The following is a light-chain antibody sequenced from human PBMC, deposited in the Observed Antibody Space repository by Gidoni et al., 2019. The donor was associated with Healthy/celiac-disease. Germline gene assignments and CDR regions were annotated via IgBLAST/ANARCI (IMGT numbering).Light chain of an antibody. CDR3: QSYDSSNHGV. Sequence: FMLTQPPSVSESPGQTVTISCTRSSGSIASNYVQWYQQRPGSAPTTVIYEDNQRPSGVPDRFSGSIDSSSNSASLTISGLKTEDEADYYCQSYDSSNHGVFGGGTKLTVL. V-gene: IGLV6-57*04. J-gene: IGLJ3*02. CDR2: EDN. CDR1: SGSIASNY.